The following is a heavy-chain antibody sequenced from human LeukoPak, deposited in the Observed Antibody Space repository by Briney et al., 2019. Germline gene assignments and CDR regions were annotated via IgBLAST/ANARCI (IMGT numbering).Heavy chain of an antibody. CDR2: ISVYNGNT. J-gene: IGHJ4*02. Sequence: ASVTVSCKASGYSFSIYEITWVRQAPGQGLEWMGWISVYNGNTKYAQKFQGRVTMTTDTSTGKAYMDLRSLRFDDTAVYYCARGGSYHPADYWGQGTLVTVSS. V-gene: IGHV1-18*01. CDR3: ARGGSYHPADY. D-gene: IGHD1-26*01. CDR1: GYSFSIYE.